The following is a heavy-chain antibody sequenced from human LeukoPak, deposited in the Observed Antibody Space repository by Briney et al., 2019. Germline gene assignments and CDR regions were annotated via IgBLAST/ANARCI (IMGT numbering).Heavy chain of an antibody. CDR3: ARYNYDSSGYNYGMDV. J-gene: IGHJ6*02. CDR1: GYSFTSYW. D-gene: IGHD3-22*01. Sequence: GESLKISCKGSGYSFTSYWIGWVRQMPGKGLEWMGIIYPGDSDTRYSPSFQGQVTISADKSISTAYLQWSSLKASDTAMNYCARYNYDSSGYNYGMDVWGQGTTVTVSS. V-gene: IGHV5-51*01. CDR2: IYPGDSDT.